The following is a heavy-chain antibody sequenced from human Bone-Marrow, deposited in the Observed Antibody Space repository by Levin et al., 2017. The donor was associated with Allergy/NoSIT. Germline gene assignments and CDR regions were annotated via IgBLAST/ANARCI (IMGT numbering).Heavy chain of an antibody. CDR2: FSGNSGRA. Sequence: PGGSLRLSCAASGFTFSSYGMSWVRQAPGKGLEWVSGFSGNSGRAIYADSVKGRFTISRDNSKNTLYLEMSNLRVEDTAVYYCAKDHESGWLPYFGVWGQGAPVTVSS. CDR1: GFTFSSYG. V-gene: IGHV3-23*01. D-gene: IGHD2-15*01. J-gene: IGHJ4*02. CDR3: AKDHESGWLPYFGV.